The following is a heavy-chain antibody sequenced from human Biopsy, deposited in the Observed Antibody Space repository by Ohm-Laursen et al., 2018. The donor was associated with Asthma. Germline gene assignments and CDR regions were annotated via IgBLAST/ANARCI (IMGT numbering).Heavy chain of an antibody. D-gene: IGHD2-2*01. J-gene: IGHJ4*02. V-gene: IGHV1-69*13. CDR3: ARKAGSCISRTCYSLDF. CDR1: GGTSNTYV. CDR2: INSVFGTT. Sequence: SVKVSCKSLGGTSNTYVIDWVRQAPGQGLEWMGGINSVFGTTTYPQKFQDRVTITADDSTSTVYMELSSLRSEDTAVYYCARKAGSCISRTCYSLDFWGQGTLVTVSS.